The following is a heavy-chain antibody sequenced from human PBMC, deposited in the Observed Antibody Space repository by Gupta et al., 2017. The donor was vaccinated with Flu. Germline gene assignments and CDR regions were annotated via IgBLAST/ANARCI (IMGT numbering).Heavy chain of an antibody. CDR1: GGSISSGGYY. CDR2: IYYSGST. D-gene: IGHD3-10*01. CDR3: ARFRVYPTWGSGYGSGSTKGGWFDP. V-gene: IGHV4-31*03. J-gene: IGHJ5*02. Sequence: QVQLQESGPGLVKPSQTLSLTCTVSGGSISSGGYYWSWIRQPPGKGLEWIGYIYYSGSTYYNPSLKSRVTISVDTSKNQVSLKLSSVTAADTAVYYCARFRVYPTWGSGYGSGSTKGGWFDPWGQGTLVTVSS.